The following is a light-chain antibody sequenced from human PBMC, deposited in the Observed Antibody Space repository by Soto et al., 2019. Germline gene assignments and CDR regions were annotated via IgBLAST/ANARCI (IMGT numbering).Light chain of an antibody. J-gene: IGKJ1*01. CDR2: AAS. CDR1: QSLTSSY. CDR3: QQYDRPPWT. Sequence: EIVLTQPPGTLSLSPGERATLSCRASQSLTSSYLAWYQQKPGQAPRLLIYAASFRATGIPDRFSGSGSGTDFTLTISRLDPEDFAVYYCQQYDRPPWTFGQGTKVDIK. V-gene: IGKV3-20*01.